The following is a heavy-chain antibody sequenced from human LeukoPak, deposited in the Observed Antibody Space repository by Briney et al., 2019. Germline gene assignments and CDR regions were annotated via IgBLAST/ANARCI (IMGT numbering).Heavy chain of an antibody. CDR2: IYPGDSDT. Sequence: GEFLKISCKGSGYSFTSYWIGWVRQMPGKGLEWMGIIYPGDSDTRYSPSFQGQVTISADKSISTAYLQWSSLKASDTAMYYCARHYWGSSTSWVLDYGMDVWGQGTTVTVSS. J-gene: IGHJ6*02. CDR3: ARHYWGSSTSWVLDYGMDV. V-gene: IGHV5-51*01. D-gene: IGHD2-2*01. CDR1: GYSFTSYW.